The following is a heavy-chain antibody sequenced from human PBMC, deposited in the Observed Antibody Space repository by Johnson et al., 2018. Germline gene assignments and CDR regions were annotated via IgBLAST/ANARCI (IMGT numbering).Heavy chain of an antibody. CDR2: ISGSGGST. D-gene: IGHD2-15*01. CDR1: GFTFSSYA. CDR3: AKDPSARAVVHALRIYGMDV. V-gene: IGHV3-23*01. Sequence: EVQLLESGGGVVQPGRSLRLSCAASGFTFSSYAMSWVRQAPGKGLEWVSAISGSGGSTYYADSVKGRFTISRDNSKNTLYLQMNSLRAEDTAVYYCAKDPSARAVVHALRIYGMDVWGQGTTVTVSS. J-gene: IGHJ6*02.